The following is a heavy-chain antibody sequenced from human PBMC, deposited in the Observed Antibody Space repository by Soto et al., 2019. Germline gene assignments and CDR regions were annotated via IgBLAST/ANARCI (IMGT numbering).Heavy chain of an antibody. D-gene: IGHD3-16*01. Sequence: GGSLRLSCAASGFTFSSYAMSLVRQAPGKGLEWVSAISGSGGSTYYADSVKGRFTISRDNSKNTLYLQMNSLRAEDTAVYYCANLRGTSPGHNDYWGQGTLVTVSS. CDR1: GFTFSSYA. J-gene: IGHJ4*02. CDR2: ISGSGGST. CDR3: ANLRGTSPGHNDY. V-gene: IGHV3-23*01.